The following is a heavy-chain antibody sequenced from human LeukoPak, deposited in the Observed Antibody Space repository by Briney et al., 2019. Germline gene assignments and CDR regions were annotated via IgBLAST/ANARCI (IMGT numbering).Heavy chain of an antibody. CDR2: ISSSGSTI. Sequence: GGSLRLSCAASGFTFSSYAMSWVRQAPGKGLEWVSYISSSGSTIYYADSVKGRFTISRDNAKNSLYLQMNSLRAEDTAVYYCARARGWFGELLHYYYGMDVWGQGTTVTVSS. D-gene: IGHD3-10*01. J-gene: IGHJ6*02. CDR3: ARARGWFGELLHYYYGMDV. CDR1: GFTFSSYA. V-gene: IGHV3-48*04.